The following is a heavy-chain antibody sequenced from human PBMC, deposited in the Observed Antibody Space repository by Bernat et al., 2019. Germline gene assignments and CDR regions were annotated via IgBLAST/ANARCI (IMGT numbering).Heavy chain of an antibody. J-gene: IGHJ6*02. CDR3: AKDRAGGSYYYYGMDV. CDR2: ISYDGSNK. CDR1: GFTFSSYG. Sequence: QVQLVESGGGVVQPVRSLRLSCAASGFTFSSYGMHWVRQAPGKGLEWVAVISYDGSNKYYADSVKGRFTISRDNSKNTLYLQMNSLRAEDTAVYYCAKDRAGGSYYYYGMDVWGQGTTVTVSS. D-gene: IGHD1-26*01. V-gene: IGHV3-30*18.